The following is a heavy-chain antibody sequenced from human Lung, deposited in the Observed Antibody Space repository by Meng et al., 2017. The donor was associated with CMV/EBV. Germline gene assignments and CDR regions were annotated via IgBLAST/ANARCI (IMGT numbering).Heavy chain of an antibody. CDR2: IYLTGNT. Sequence: GESVGRGSEKWGWIRQHPGKGVEGIGYIYLTGNTYYNPSLKSRVSMSIDTSENHFSLRLSSVTAADTAVYYCVSRIAATGYGWFDPWGQGILVTVSS. CDR1: GESVGRGSEK. J-gene: IGHJ5*02. D-gene: IGHD6-25*01. V-gene: IGHV4-31*02. CDR3: VSRIAATGYGWFDP.